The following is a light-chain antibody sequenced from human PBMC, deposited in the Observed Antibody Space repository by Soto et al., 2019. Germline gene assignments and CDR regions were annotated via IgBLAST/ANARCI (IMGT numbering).Light chain of an antibody. CDR1: QSVRSK. J-gene: IGKJ2*01. V-gene: IGKV3-15*01. CDR3: QQYGSSPPYT. CDR2: DAS. Sequence: EIVMTQSPGTLSVSPGERATLSCRASQSVRSKLAWYQQKPGQAPRLLIYDASTRATGIPARFSGSGSGTEFTLTISSLQSEDFAVYYCQQYGSSPPYTFGQGTKLEIK.